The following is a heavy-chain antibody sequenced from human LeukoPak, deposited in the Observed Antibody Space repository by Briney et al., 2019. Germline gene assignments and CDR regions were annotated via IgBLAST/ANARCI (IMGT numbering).Heavy chain of an antibody. Sequence: SQTLSLTCTVSGGSISSGDYYWSWIRQPPGKGLEWIGYIYYSGSTYYNPSLKSRVTISVDTSKNQFSLKLSSVTAADTAVYYCARSGWYENWFDPWGQGTLVTVSS. CDR2: IYYSGST. D-gene: IGHD6-19*01. V-gene: IGHV4-30-4*01. J-gene: IGHJ5*02. CDR1: GGSISSGDYY. CDR3: ARSGWYENWFDP.